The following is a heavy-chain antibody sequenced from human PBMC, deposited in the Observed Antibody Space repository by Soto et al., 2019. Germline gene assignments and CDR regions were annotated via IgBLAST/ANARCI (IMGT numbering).Heavy chain of an antibody. J-gene: IGHJ3*01. V-gene: IGHV4-39*01. CDR3: ARLAYNPIGVNVYGDDAFDL. Sequence: QMQLQESGPGLVKPSETLSLTCTVSGGSISDNDYYWNWIRQPPGKGLEWIGTISHTGAAYYNPSLESRVAISIKTSGNQSSLNLGSVTAADTAVYYCARLAYNPIGVNVYGDDAFDLWGQGTMVTVSS. CDR1: GGSISDNDYY. CDR2: ISHTGAA. D-gene: IGHD2-21*01.